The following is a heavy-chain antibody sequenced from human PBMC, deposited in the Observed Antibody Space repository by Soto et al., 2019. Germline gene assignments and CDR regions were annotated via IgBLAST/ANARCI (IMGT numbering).Heavy chain of an antibody. V-gene: IGHV4-59*01. CDR1: GGSISSYY. CDR2: IYYSGST. CDR3: ARLGLQYDFLSGYYPQYYFDY. D-gene: IGHD3-3*01. J-gene: IGHJ4*02. Sequence: PSETLSLTCTVSGGSISSYYWSWIRQPPGKGLEWIGYIYYSGSTNYNPSLKSRVTISVDTSKNQFSLKLSSVTAADTAVYYCARLGLQYDFLSGYYPQYYFDYWGQGTLVTVSS.